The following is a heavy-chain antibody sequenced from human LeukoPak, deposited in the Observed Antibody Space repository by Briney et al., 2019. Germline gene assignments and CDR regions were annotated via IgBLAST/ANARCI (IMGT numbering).Heavy chain of an antibody. CDR2: IYSGGST. Sequence: GGSLRLSCAASGFTVSSNYMSWVRQAPGKGLEWVSVIYSGGSTYYADSVKGRFTISRDNSKNTLYLQMNSLRAEDTAVYYCAKMGTSVVVVAATIDYWGQGTLVTVSS. V-gene: IGHV3-53*01. CDR3: AKMGTSVVVVAATIDY. CDR1: GFTVSSNY. D-gene: IGHD2-15*01. J-gene: IGHJ4*02.